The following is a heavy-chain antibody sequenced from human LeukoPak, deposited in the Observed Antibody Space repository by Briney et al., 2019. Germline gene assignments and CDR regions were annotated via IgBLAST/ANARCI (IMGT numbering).Heavy chain of an antibody. V-gene: IGHV1-8*01. J-gene: IGHJ3*02. CDR3: ARVLLPMIVDAFDI. Sequence: ASVKVSCKASGYTFTSYDINWVRQATGQGLEWMGWMNPNSGNTGYAQKFQGRVTTTRNTSISTAYMELSSLRSEDTAVYYCARVLLPMIVDAFDIWGQGTMVTVSS. D-gene: IGHD3-22*01. CDR1: GYTFTSYD. CDR2: MNPNSGNT.